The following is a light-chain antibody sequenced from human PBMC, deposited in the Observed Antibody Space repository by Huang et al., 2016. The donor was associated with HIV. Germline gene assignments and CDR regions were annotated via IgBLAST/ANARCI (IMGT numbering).Light chain of an antibody. V-gene: IGKV1-5*03. Sequence: DIQVTQSPSTLSAFVGDRVNITCRTSQRISTWLAWYQQRPGKAPNLLLSKASNLETWFPARFSGNGSGTEFTLTINGLQPDDLATYYCQHQWTFGQGTKVEIK. CDR2: KAS. J-gene: IGKJ1*01. CDR1: QRISTW. CDR3: QHQWT.